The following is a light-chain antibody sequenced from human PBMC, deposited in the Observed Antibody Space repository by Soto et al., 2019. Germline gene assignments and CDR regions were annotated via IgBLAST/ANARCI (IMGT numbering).Light chain of an antibody. Sequence: QSVLAQPPSTSGTPGQRVTISCSGSSSNIGSNTVNCYRQLPGTATNLLIYTNNQRPSAFPDRFSGSDSGTSASLAISGLQSEDEGDYYCAGWDDTLNGLLCVFGTGTKVTVL. V-gene: IGLV1-44*01. CDR1: SSNIGSNT. CDR3: AGWDDTLNGLLCV. J-gene: IGLJ1*01. CDR2: TNN.